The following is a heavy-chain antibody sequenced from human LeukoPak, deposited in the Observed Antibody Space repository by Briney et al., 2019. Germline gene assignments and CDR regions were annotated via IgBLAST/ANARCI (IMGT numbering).Heavy chain of an antibody. CDR3: ARSPPYSSSWFSYHYYYYMDV. J-gene: IGHJ6*03. Sequence: ASVKVSCKASGYTFTSYDINWVRQATGQGLEWMGWMNPNSGNTGYAQKFQGRVTMTRNTSISTAYMELSSLRSEDTAVYYRARSPPYSSSWFSYHYYYYMDVWGKGTTVTVSS. V-gene: IGHV1-8*01. CDR2: MNPNSGNT. D-gene: IGHD6-13*01. CDR1: GYTFTSYD.